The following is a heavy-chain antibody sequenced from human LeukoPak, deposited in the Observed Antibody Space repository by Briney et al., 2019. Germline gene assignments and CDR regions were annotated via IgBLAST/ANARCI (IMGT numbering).Heavy chain of an antibody. V-gene: IGHV3-21*04. CDR2: ISSSSTYI. D-gene: IGHD3-22*01. CDR3: AKDILREDYYDSSGYYSGWYFDL. J-gene: IGHJ2*01. Sequence: GGSLRLSCAASGFSFSNYSMSWVRQAPGKGLEWVSSISSSSTYIYYADSMKGRFTISRDNAKNSLYLQMNSLRAEDTALYYCAKDILREDYYDSSGYYSGWYFDLWGRGTLVTVSS. CDR1: GFSFSNYS.